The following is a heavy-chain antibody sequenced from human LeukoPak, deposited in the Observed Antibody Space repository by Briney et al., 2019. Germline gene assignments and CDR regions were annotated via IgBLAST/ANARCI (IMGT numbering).Heavy chain of an antibody. CDR2: ISSSSSYI. V-gene: IGHV3-21*04. Sequence: GGSLRLSCAASGFTFSSYSMNWVRQAPGKELEWVSSISSSSSYIYYADSVKGRFTISRDNAKNSLYLQMNSLRAEDTAVYYCAELSDFWSGYYTPFYFDYWGQGTLVTVSS. D-gene: IGHD3-3*01. CDR1: GFTFSSYS. CDR3: AELSDFWSGYYTPFYFDY. J-gene: IGHJ4*02.